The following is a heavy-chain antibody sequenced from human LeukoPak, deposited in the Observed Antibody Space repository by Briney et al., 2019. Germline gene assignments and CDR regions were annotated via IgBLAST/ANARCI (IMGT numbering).Heavy chain of an antibody. CDR1: GGSISSSSYY. D-gene: IGHD6-6*01. J-gene: IGHJ6*03. CDR2: IYYSGST. CDR3: ARAAHYYYYYMDV. V-gene: IGHV4-39*07. Sequence: SETLSLTCTVSGGSISSSSYYWGWIRQPPGKGLEWIGSIYYSGSTYYNPSLKSRVTITVDTSKNQFSLKLSSVTAADTAVYYCARAAHYYYYYMDVWGKGTTVTVSS.